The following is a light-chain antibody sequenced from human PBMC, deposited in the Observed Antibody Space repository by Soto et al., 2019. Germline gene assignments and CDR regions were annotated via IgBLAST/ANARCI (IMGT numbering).Light chain of an antibody. CDR1: QSVSSN. CDR2: GTS. V-gene: IGKV3-15*01. CDR3: QHYNYWPPS. J-gene: IGKJ3*01. Sequence: EIGMTHSLGTVSLSQGERAALSGSASQSVSSNLAWYQQKPGQAPRLLIHGTSTRATGVPARFSGSGSGTESTLIISSLQSEDFAVYYCQHYNYWPPSFGPVTKVAN.